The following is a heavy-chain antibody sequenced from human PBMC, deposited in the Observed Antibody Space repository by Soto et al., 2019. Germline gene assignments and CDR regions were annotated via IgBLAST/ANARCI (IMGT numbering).Heavy chain of an antibody. Sequence: QVPLVQSGAEVKKPGASVKVSCKASGYTFTSYGISWVRQAPGQGLEWMGWISAYNGNTNYAQKLQGRVTMTTDTSTSTAYMELRSLRSDDTAVYYCARDFRVDILTGRPFDYWGQGTLVTVSS. CDR1: GYTFTSYG. V-gene: IGHV1-18*01. CDR2: ISAYNGNT. CDR3: ARDFRVDILTGRPFDY. J-gene: IGHJ4*02. D-gene: IGHD3-9*01.